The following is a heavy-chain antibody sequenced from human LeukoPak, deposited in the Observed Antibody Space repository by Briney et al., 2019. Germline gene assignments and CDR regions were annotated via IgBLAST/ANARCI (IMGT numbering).Heavy chain of an antibody. CDR3: TTGLSEVPTLLPSADYGDYGMQQDDY. CDR1: GFMFTSYS. CDR2: INQDGSGK. V-gene: IGHV3-7*05. D-gene: IGHD4-17*01. J-gene: IGHJ4*02. Sequence: GGSLRLSCATSGFMFTSYSMSWVRQAPGRGLEWVADINQDGSGKYYMDSVKGRFTISRDNAKNSLFLHMNSLKTEDTAVYYCTTGLSEVPTLLPSADYGDYGMQQDDYWGQGTLVTVSS.